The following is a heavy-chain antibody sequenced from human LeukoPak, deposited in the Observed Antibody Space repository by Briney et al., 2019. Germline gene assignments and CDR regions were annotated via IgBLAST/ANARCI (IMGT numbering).Heavy chain of an antibody. CDR2: IYSGGST. CDR3: ARHRAAAGTDY. Sequence: SETLSLTCTVSGGSISSYYWSWIRQPAGKGLEWIGRIYSGGSTNYNPSLKSRVTMSVDSSNNQFSLKLSSVTAADTAVYYCARHRAAAGTDYWGQGTLVTVSS. V-gene: IGHV4-4*07. J-gene: IGHJ4*02. CDR1: GGSISSYY. D-gene: IGHD6-13*01.